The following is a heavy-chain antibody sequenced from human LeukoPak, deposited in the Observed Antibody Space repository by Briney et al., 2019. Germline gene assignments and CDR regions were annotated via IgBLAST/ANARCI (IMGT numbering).Heavy chain of an antibody. CDR1: GYTFTGYY. CDR2: INPNSGGT. J-gene: IGHJ4*02. CDR3: ARREAYYYDSSGYSPFDY. Sequence: ASVKVSCKASGYTFTGYYMHWVRQAPGQGLEWMGRINPNSGGTKYAQKFQGRVTMTRDTSITIAYVELSRLRSDDPAVYYCARREAYYYDSSGYSPFDYWGQGTLVTVSS. D-gene: IGHD3-22*01. V-gene: IGHV1-2*06.